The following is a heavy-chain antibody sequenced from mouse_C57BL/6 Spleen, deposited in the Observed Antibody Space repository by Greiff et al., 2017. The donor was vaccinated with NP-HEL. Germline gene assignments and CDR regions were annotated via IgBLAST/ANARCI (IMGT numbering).Heavy chain of an antibody. J-gene: IGHJ2*01. Sequence: VKLQESGAELVKPGASVKISCKASGYAFSSYWMNWVKQRPGKGLEWIGQIYPGDGDTNYNGKFKGKATLTADKSSSTAYMQLSSLTSEDSAVYFCARAYDYAFDYWGQGTTLTVSS. V-gene: IGHV1-80*01. CDR1: GYAFSSYW. CDR2: IYPGDGDT. CDR3: ARAYDYAFDY. D-gene: IGHD2-4*01.